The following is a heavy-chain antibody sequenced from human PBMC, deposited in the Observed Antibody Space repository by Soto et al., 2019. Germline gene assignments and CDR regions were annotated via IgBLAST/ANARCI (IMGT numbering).Heavy chain of an antibody. CDR2: IMPYIDTA. D-gene: IGHD6-13*01. V-gene: IGHV1-69*06. CDR3: ARGGYSSRWRFYY. Sequence: QVHLVQSGAEVKKTGSSVKVSCKTSGNTFNTYAISWVRQAPGQGLEWLGGIMPYIDTANYAHKFQGRGTITADKSSNTVYMQLGSLTSEYTAMYFWARGGYSSRWRFYYCGQGTFVTVAS. CDR1: GNTFNTYA. J-gene: IGHJ4*02.